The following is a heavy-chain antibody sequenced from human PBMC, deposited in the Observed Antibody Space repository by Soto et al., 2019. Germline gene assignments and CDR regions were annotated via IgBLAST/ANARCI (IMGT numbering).Heavy chain of an antibody. J-gene: IGHJ4*02. V-gene: IGHV1-8*02. CDR1: GYTLTSYD. CDR3: ARGHDSSGPSLDY. CDR2: INPNSGST. D-gene: IGHD3-22*01. Sequence: ASVKVSCKASGYTLTSYDINWVRQATGQGLEWMGWINPNSGSTDYAQKFQGRVTMTRDTSISTAYMELSRLRSDDTAVYYCARGHDSSGPSLDYWGQGTLVTVSS.